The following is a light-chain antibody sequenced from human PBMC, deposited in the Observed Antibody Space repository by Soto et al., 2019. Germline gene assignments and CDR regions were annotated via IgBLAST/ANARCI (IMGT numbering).Light chain of an antibody. J-gene: IGKJ2*01. CDR1: QSISSY. CDR2: AAS. Sequence: DIQMTQSPSSLSTSVGDRVTINCRASQSISSYLNWYQQKPGTAPKLLIYAASSLQSGVPSRFSGSGSGTDFTLTISSLQPEDFATYYCQQSYSTPNTFGQGTKLEIK. V-gene: IGKV1-39*01. CDR3: QQSYSTPNT.